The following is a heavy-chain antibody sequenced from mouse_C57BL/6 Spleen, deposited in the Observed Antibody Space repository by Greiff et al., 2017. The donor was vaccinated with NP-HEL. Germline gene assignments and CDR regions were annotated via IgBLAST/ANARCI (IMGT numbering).Heavy chain of an antibody. Sequence: VQLQQSGPELVKPGASVKISCKASGYTFTDYYMNWVKQSHGKSLEWIGDINPNNGGTSYNQKFKGKATLTVDKSSSTAYMELRSLTSEDSAVYYCARKGYYGYDAYFDYWGQGTTLTVSS. CDR2: INPNNGGT. D-gene: IGHD2-2*01. CDR1: GYTFTDYY. V-gene: IGHV1-26*01. J-gene: IGHJ2*01. CDR3: ARKGYYGYDAYFDY.